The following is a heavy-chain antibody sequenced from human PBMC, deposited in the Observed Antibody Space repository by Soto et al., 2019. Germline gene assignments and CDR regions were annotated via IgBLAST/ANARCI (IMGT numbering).Heavy chain of an antibody. D-gene: IGHD6-13*01. CDR3: AKGPFVKGSRYLGSEYYFDY. CDR1: GFTFDDYA. Sequence: SLRLSCAASGFTFDDYAMHWVRQAPGKGLEWVSGISWNSGSIGYADSVKGRFTISRDNAKNSLYLQMNSLRAEDTALYYCAKGPFVKGSRYLGSEYYFDYWGQGTLVTVSS. J-gene: IGHJ4*02. CDR2: ISWNSGSI. V-gene: IGHV3-9*01.